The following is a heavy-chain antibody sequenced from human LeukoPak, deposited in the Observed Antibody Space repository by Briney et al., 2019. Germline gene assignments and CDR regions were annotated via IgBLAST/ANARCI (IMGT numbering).Heavy chain of an antibody. Sequence: PSETLSLTCNVSGGSFSSDSYYWSWLRQPPGKGLESIGYIYYNGYTNYNPSLKSRVTMSLDTSKNQFSLKLSSVTAADTAMYYCARLERGDGYYIDYWGQGTLVTVSS. V-gene: IGHV4-61*01. D-gene: IGHD1-1*01. CDR2: IYYNGYT. J-gene: IGHJ4*02. CDR3: ARLERGDGYYIDY. CDR1: GGSFSSDSYY.